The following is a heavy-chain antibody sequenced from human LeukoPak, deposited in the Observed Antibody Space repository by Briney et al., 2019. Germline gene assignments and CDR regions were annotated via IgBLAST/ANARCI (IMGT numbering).Heavy chain of an antibody. D-gene: IGHD6-19*01. J-gene: IGHJ4*02. CDR1: GFTFSSYA. Sequence: GGSLRLSCAASGFTFSSYAMHWVRQAPGKGLEWVGRIKSRTDGGTTDYAAPVKGRFTISRDDSKNTLYLQMNSLKTEDTAVYYCTTHRRIRYSSGWYERRAFDYWGQGTLVTVSS. CDR2: IKSRTDGGTT. CDR3: TTHRRIRYSSGWYERRAFDY. V-gene: IGHV3-15*01.